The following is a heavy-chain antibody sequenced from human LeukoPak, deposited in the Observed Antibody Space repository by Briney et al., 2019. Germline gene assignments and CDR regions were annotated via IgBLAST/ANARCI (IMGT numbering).Heavy chain of an antibody. CDR1: GFTFSSYA. D-gene: IGHD3-3*01. CDR2: ISGSGGST. J-gene: IGHJ4*02. CDR3: AKDLPIFGVVIPGYGPHETYYFDY. Sequence: GGSLRLSCAASGFTFSSYAMSWVRQAPGKGLEWVSAISGSGGSTYYADSVKGRFTISRDNSKNTLYLQMNSLRAEDTAVYYCAKDLPIFGVVIPGYGPHETYYFDYWGQGTLVTVSS. V-gene: IGHV3-23*01.